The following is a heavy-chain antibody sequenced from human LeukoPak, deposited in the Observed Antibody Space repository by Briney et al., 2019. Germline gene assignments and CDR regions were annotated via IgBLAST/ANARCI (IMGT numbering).Heavy chain of an antibody. D-gene: IGHD2-21*02. CDR3: AKNALAYCGGDCYSGAAFDI. CDR1: GFTFSSYG. Sequence: GGSLRLSCAASGFTFSSYGMHWVRQAPGKGLEWVAVISYDGSNKYYADSVKGRFTISRDNSKNTLYLQMNSLRAEDTAVYYCAKNALAYCGGDCYSGAAFDIWGQGTMVTVSS. V-gene: IGHV3-30*18. CDR2: ISYDGSNK. J-gene: IGHJ3*02.